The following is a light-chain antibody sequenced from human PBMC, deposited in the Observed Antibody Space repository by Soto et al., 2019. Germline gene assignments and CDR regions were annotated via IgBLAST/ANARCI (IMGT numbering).Light chain of an antibody. Sequence: EIVMTQSPATLSVSPGERATLSCRASQSVSSNLAWYQQKPGQAPRLLIYGASTRATGIPARFSGSGSGTEFTLTISSLQSEDFVVYYCQKYNNWLDTFGQGTKVDIK. CDR3: QKYNNWLDT. CDR1: QSVSSN. V-gene: IGKV3-15*01. CDR2: GAS. J-gene: IGKJ1*01.